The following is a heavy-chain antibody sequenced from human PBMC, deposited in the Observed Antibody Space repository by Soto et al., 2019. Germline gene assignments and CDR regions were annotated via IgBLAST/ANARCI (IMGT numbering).Heavy chain of an antibody. V-gene: IGHV4-59*01. J-gene: IGHJ4*02. CDR1: GGSISSYY. Sequence: SETLSLTCPVSGGSISSYYWSWIRQPPGKGLEWIGYIYYTGSTNYNPSLKSRVTISVDTSKNQFSLNLSSVTAADTAVYYCARDYGDCFDFWGQGTLVTVSS. D-gene: IGHD4-17*01. CDR3: ARDYGDCFDF. CDR2: IYYTGST.